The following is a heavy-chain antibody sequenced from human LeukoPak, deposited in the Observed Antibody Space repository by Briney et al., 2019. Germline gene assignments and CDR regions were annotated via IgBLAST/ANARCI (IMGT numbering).Heavy chain of an antibody. CDR3: ARVGLIVGATVFDY. CDR2: ISSSSSTI. D-gene: IGHD1-26*01. CDR1: GFTFSSYS. V-gene: IGHV3-48*04. Sequence: PGGSLRLSCAASGFTFSSYSMNWVRQAPGKGLEWVSYISSSSSTIYYADSVKGRFTISRDNAKNSLYLQMNSLRAEDTAVYYCARVGLIVGATVFDYWGQGTLVTVSS. J-gene: IGHJ4*02.